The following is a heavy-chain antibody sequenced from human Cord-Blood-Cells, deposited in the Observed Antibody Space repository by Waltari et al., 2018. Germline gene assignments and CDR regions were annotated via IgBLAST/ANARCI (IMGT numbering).Heavy chain of an antibody. J-gene: IGHJ4*02. CDR3: ARDSSNYFDY. CDR2: ISYDGSNK. V-gene: IGHV3-30-3*01. Sequence: QVQLVESGGGVVQPGRSLRLSCAASGFTFSSYAMHWVRQAPGKGLEWVAVISYDGSNKYYADSGKGRFTISRDNSKNTLYLQMNSLRAEDTAVYYCARDSSNYFDYWGQGTLVTVSS. D-gene: IGHD4-4*01. CDR1: GFTFSSYA.